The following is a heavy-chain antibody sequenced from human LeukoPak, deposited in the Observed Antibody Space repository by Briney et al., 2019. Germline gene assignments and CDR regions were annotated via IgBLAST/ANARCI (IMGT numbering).Heavy chain of an antibody. CDR1: GFTFSSYG. CDR2: IWYDGSNK. V-gene: IGHV3-30*02. J-gene: IGHJ3*02. CDR3: ANLVYCSGGSCYPTFDAFDI. D-gene: IGHD2-15*01. Sequence: GGSLRLSCAASGFTFSSYGMHWVRQAPGKGLEWVAVIWYDGSNKYYVDSVKGRFTISRDNSKNTLYLQMNSLRAEDTAVYYCANLVYCSGGSCYPTFDAFDIWGQGTMVTVSS.